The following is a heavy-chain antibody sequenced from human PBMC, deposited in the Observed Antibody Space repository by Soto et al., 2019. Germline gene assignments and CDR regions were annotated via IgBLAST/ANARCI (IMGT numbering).Heavy chain of an antibody. V-gene: IGHV3-11*01. D-gene: IGHD2-15*01. CDR3: ARLRGDCSGGSCSPYYFDY. CDR2: ITSSGRSL. J-gene: IGHJ4*02. Sequence: GGSLRLSCAASGFSFSGYYMSWIRQAPGKGLEWISYITSSGRSLCHADSVKGRFTNSRDNAKNSLYLQMNSLRAEDTAVFYCARLRGDCSGGSCSPYYFDYWGQGTLVTVSS. CDR1: GFSFSGYY.